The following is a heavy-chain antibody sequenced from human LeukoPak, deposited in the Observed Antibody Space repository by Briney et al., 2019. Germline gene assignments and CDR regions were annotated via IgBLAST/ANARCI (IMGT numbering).Heavy chain of an antibody. CDR2: ISSSSSYI. V-gene: IGHV3-21*01. Sequence: GGSLRLSCAASGFTFNSYNMNWVRQAPGKGLEWVSYISSSSSYIWYADSVKGRFTISRDNAKNSLYLQMNSLRAEDTAVYYCARKYCSTTSCLFDNWGQGTLVTVSS. CDR3: ARKYCSTTSCLFDN. CDR1: GFTFNSYN. D-gene: IGHD2-2*01. J-gene: IGHJ4*02.